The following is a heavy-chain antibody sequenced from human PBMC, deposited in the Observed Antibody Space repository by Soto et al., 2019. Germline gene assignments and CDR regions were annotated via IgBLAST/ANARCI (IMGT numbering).Heavy chain of an antibody. CDR2: IYHSVIT. CDR1: CGSISSYY. Sequence: SETLSLTCTVSCGSISSYYWSWIRQPPGNGLYCIGYIYHSVITCXXPSLKSRXXISVDMSKNHXSLKLXSVTAADTAVYYCARVPDYWGQGTLVTVSS. J-gene: IGHJ4*02. CDR3: ARVPDY. V-gene: IGHV4-59*12. D-gene: IGHD2-2*01.